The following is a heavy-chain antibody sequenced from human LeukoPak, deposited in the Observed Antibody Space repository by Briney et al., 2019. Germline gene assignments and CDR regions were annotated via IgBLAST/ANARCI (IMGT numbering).Heavy chain of an antibody. CDR2: IWYDGSNK. V-gene: IGHV3-33*01. J-gene: IGHJ4*02. CDR1: GFTFSSYG. CDR3: ARGKGIAVAGTEDY. D-gene: IGHD6-19*01. Sequence: PGGSLRLSCAASGFTFSSYGMHWVRQAPGKGLEWVAVIWYDGSNKYYADSVKGRFTSSRDNSKNTLYLQMNSLRAEDTAVYYCARGKGIAVAGTEDYWGQGTLVTVSS.